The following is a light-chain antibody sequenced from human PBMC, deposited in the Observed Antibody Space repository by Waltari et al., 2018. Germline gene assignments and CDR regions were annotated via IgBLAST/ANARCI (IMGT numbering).Light chain of an antibody. CDR1: GIGSKS. CDR2: NDN. Sequence: SYVLTQSPSMSVAPGQTARITCGGDGIGSKSVHWYQQKTGQAPVLVVHNDNDRPSGIPERFSGSNSGNTATLTISRVEAGDEADYYCQVWDSSSEHYVFGTGTRVTVL. J-gene: IGLJ1*01. V-gene: IGLV3-21*02. CDR3: QVWDSSSEHYV.